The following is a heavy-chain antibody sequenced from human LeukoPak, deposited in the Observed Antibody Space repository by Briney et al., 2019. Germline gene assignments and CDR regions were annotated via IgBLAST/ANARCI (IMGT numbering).Heavy chain of an antibody. CDR1: GLTFNSYW. J-gene: IGHJ4*02. CDR2: ISSSGSTI. CDR3: ARDGVYSSGWDFDY. D-gene: IGHD6-19*01. Sequence: GGSLRLSCAASGLTFNSYWMNWVRQAPGKGLEWVSYISSSGSTIYYADSVKGRFTISRDNAKNSLYLQMNSLRAEDAAVYYCARDGVYSSGWDFDYWGQGTLVTVSS. V-gene: IGHV3-48*04.